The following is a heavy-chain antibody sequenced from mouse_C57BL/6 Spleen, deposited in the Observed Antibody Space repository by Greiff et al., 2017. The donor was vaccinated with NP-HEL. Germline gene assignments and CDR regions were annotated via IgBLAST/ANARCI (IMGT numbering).Heavy chain of an antibody. J-gene: IGHJ2*01. Sequence: VQLQQPGTELVKPGASVKLSCKASGYTFTSYWMHWVKQRPGQGLEWIGNINPSNGGTNYNEKFKSKATLTVDKSSSTAYMQLRSLTSEDSAVYYCAREVRAYYYGSSGHYFDYWGQGTTLTVSS. CDR1: GYTFTSYW. CDR3: AREVRAYYYGSSGHYFDY. V-gene: IGHV1-53*01. CDR2: INPSNGGT. D-gene: IGHD1-1*01.